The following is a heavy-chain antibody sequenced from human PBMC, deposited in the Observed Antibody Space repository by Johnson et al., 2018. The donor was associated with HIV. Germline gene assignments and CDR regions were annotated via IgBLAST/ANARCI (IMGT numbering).Heavy chain of an antibody. Sequence: VQLVESGGGLVKPGGSLRLSCATSGFTFNNTWMSWVRQAPGKGLEWLGHIKSEADGGTTDYAAPVKGKCIISRDDSKTTLYLQINSLKSEDTAVYYCATEPNAVDIWGQGTLVTVSS. J-gene: IGHJ3*02. CDR1: GFTFNNTW. CDR2: IKSEADGGTT. V-gene: IGHV3-15*01. CDR3: ATEPNAVDI.